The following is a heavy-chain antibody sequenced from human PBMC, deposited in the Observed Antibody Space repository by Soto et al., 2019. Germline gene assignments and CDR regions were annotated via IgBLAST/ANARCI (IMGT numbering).Heavy chain of an antibody. V-gene: IGHV4-4*02. CDR2: IYHSGST. CDR3: ARDRGSSSAGLQYYYYYYGMDV. J-gene: IGHJ6*02. Sequence: VRQPPGKGLEWIGEIYHSGSTNYNPSLKSRVTISVDTSKNQFSLKLSSVTAADTAVYYCARDRGSSSAGLQYYYYYYGMDVWGQGTTVTVSS. D-gene: IGHD6-6*01.